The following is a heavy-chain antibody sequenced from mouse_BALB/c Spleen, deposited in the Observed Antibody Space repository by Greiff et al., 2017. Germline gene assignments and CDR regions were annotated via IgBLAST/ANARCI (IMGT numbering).Heavy chain of an antibody. CDR2: ISSGGSYT. J-gene: IGHJ4*01. Sequence: EVKLQESGGGLVKPGGSLKLSCAASGFTFSSYAMSWVRQSPEKRLEWVAEISSGGSYTYYPDTVTGRFTISRDNAKNTLYLEMSSLRSEDTAMYYCARGDGAMDYWGQGTSVTVSS. D-gene: IGHD3-3*01. CDR3: ARGDGAMDY. V-gene: IGHV5-9-4*01. CDR1: GFTFSSYA.